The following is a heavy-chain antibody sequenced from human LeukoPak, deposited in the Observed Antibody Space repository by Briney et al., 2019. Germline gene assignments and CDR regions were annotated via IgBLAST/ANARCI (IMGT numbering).Heavy chain of an antibody. V-gene: IGHV1-2*02. D-gene: IGHD2-2*01. CDR2: INPNSGGT. Sequence: ASVKVSCKASGYTFTSYGITWVRQAPGQGLEWMGWINPNSGGTSYAQKFQGRVTMTRDTSISTAYMELSRLRSDDTAVYYCARGRCSSRSCYLFDYWGQGTLVTVSS. CDR1: GYTFTSYG. J-gene: IGHJ4*02. CDR3: ARGRCSSRSCYLFDY.